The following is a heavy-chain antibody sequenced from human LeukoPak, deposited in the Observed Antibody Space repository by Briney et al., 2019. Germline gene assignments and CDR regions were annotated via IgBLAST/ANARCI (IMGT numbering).Heavy chain of an antibody. Sequence: PGGSLRLSCAASGFTVSAYAMAWVRQAPGKGLEWVSTIYDDNTYYADSVKGRFTISRDNSKNTLYLQMNSLRAEDTAVYYCAKDPYGDYVRYFDYWGQGTLVTVSS. CDR3: AKDPYGDYVRYFDY. D-gene: IGHD4-17*01. V-gene: IGHV3-23*01. J-gene: IGHJ4*02. CDR1: GFTVSAYA. CDR2: IYDDNT.